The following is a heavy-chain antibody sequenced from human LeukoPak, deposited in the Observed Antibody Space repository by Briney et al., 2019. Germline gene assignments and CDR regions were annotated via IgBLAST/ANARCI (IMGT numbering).Heavy chain of an antibody. J-gene: IGHJ6*03. D-gene: IGHD3-3*01. Sequence: GGSLRLSCAASGFTFSDYYMSWIRQAPGKGLEWVSYISSSGSTIYYADSVKGRFTNSRDNAKNSLYLQMNSLRAEDTAVYYCARVPMGGLEWLDRYYYMDVWGKGTTVTVSS. CDR3: ARVPMGGLEWLDRYYYMDV. CDR2: ISSSGSTI. CDR1: GFTFSDYY. V-gene: IGHV3-11*01.